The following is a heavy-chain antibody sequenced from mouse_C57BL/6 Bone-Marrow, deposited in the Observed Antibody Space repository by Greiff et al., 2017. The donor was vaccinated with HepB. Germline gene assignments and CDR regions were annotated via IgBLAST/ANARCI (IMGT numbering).Heavy chain of an antibody. CDR2: ILPGSGST. V-gene: IGHV1-9*01. Sequence: QVQLQQSGAELMKPGASVKLSCKATGYTFTGYWIEWVKQRPGHGLEWIGEILPGSGSTNYNEKFKGKATFTADTSSNTAYMQLSSLTTEDSAIYYCARERGYYYGSSFYAMDYWGQGTSVTVSS. CDR3: ARERGYYYGSSFYAMDY. D-gene: IGHD1-1*01. CDR1: GYTFTGYW. J-gene: IGHJ4*01.